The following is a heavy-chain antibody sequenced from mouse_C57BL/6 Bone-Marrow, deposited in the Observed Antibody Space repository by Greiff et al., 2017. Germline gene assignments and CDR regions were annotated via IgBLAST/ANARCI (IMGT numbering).Heavy chain of an antibody. CDR2: IYPRSGNT. CDR3: ARWDGNYVWYFDV. Sequence: QVQLQQSGAELARPGASVKLSCKASGYTFTSYGISWVKQRTGQGLEWIGEIYPRSGNTYYTEKFKGKATLTADKSSSTAYMELRSLTSEDSAVYFCARWDGNYVWYFDVWGTGTTVTVSS. J-gene: IGHJ1*03. CDR1: GYTFTSYG. D-gene: IGHD2-1*01. V-gene: IGHV1-81*01.